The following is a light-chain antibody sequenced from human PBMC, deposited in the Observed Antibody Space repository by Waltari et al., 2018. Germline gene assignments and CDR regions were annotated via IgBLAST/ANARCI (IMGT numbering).Light chain of an antibody. CDR1: QDISNQ. CDR3: QETNTFPIT. Sequence: DIQMTQSPSSVSASVGDTVTITCRASQDISNQLTWCQQKPGKAPKFLIYDASTLESGVPSRFSGSGSGTDFTLTVRSLQPEDFATYYCQETNTFPITFGQGTRLEIK. J-gene: IGKJ5*01. CDR2: DAS. V-gene: IGKV1D-12*01.